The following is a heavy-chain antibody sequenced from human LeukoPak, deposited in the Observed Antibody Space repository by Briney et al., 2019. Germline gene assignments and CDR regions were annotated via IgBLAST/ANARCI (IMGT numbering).Heavy chain of an antibody. Sequence: GGSLRLSCAASGFIVSSNYMSWVRQAPGKGLEWVSVISSGGNTYYADSVKGRFTISRDISKNTLYLQMNGLRAEDTAVYYCAREVRRYYFDYWGQGTLVTVSS. CDR1: GFIVSSNY. CDR2: ISSGGNT. D-gene: IGHD3-16*02. J-gene: IGHJ4*02. CDR3: AREVRRYYFDY. V-gene: IGHV3-53*01.